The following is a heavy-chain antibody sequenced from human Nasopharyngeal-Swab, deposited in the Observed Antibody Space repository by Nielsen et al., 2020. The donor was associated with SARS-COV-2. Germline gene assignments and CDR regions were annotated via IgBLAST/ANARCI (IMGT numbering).Heavy chain of an antibody. J-gene: IGHJ4*02. CDR3: ARGSGGNSFRWVLGKTPAYYFDY. D-gene: IGHD4-23*01. V-gene: IGHV3-7*01. CDR2: IKQDGSEK. Sequence: GESLKISCAASGFTFSSYWMSWVRQAPGKGLEWVANIKQDGSEKYYVDSVEGRFTISRDNAKNSLYLQMNSLRAEDTAVYYCARGSGGNSFRWVLGKTPAYYFDYWGQGTLVTVSS. CDR1: GFTFSSYW.